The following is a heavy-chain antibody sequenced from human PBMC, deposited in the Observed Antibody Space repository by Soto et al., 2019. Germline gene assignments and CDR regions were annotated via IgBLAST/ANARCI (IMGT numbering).Heavy chain of an antibody. Sequence: PGGSLRLSCAASGFTFSSYAMHWVRQAPGKGLEWVAVISYDGSNKYYADSVKGRFTISRDNSKNTLYLQMNSLRAEDTAVYYCAREEGASGSYSMDAFDIWGQGTMVTVSS. J-gene: IGHJ3*02. CDR2: ISYDGSNK. V-gene: IGHV3-30*14. CDR3: AREEGASGSYSMDAFDI. CDR1: GFTFSSYA. D-gene: IGHD3-10*01.